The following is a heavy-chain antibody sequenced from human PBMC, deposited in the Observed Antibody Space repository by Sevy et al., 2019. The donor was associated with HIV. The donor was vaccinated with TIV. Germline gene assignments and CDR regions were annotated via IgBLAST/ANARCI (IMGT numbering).Heavy chain of an antibody. J-gene: IGHJ4*02. V-gene: IGHV1-46*01. Sequence: ASVKVSCKASGYTFTNYYIHWLRQAPGQGLEWMGVINPSGGSTTCAQKFQGRVTMTRDTSTTTVYMALSSLRSEDTAFYYCARDKVIFPYYFDYWGQGTLVTVSS. D-gene: IGHD3-9*01. CDR1: GYTFTNYY. CDR3: ARDKVIFPYYFDY. CDR2: INPSGGST.